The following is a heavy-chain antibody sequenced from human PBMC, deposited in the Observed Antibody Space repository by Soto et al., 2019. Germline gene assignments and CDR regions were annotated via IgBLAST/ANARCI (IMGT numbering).Heavy chain of an antibody. CDR2: IYYSGST. V-gene: IGHV4-30-4*01. Sequence: QVHLQESGPGLVKPSQTLSLTCTVSGCSISSGDYYWRWIRQPPGKGLEWIGYIYYSGSTYYNPSLKSRVTISVDAPRHQSSLKLSSVTAADTAVYYCATDQVATFDYWGQGHQVTASS. CDR1: GCSISSGDYY. CDR3: ATDQVATFDY. J-gene: IGHJ4*02. D-gene: IGHD2-15*01.